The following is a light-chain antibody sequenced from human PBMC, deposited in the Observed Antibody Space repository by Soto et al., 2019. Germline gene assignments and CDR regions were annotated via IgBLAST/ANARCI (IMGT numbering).Light chain of an antibody. J-gene: IGLJ3*02. CDR1: SSDLGVYNY. CDR2: DVY. CDR3: CSYTGTYTWV. V-gene: IGLV2-11*01. Sequence: QSVLTQPRSVSGSPGQSVTISCTGTSSDLGVYNYVSWYQHHPGKAPKLIIYDVYKRPSGVPDRFSASKSDNTASLTISGLQAEDEADYYCCSYTGTYTWVFGGGTKGTVL.